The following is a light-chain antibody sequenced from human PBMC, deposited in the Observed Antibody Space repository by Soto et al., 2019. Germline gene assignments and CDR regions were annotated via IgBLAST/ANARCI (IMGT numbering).Light chain of an antibody. V-gene: IGKV3-11*01. CDR3: QQRGNWIT. CDR1: QSVSSY. J-gene: IGKJ5*01. CDR2: DAS. Sequence: EIVLTQSPATLSLSPGERATLSCRASQSVSSYLAWYQQKPGQAPRLLIYDASNRATGIPARFSASGSGTDFTLTSSSLEHEDSAVYYCQQRGNWITFGPGTRLEIK.